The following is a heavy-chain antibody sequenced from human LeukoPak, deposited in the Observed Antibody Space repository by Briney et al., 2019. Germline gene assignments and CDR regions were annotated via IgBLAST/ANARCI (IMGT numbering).Heavy chain of an antibody. Sequence: GASVKLSCKASVYTFTGYYMHWVRQAPGQGLEWMGWINPNSGGTNYAQKFQGRVTMNRDTYINTAYMELSRLRSDDTAVYYCARDLGYSSSSGGLDYWGQGTLVSVSS. D-gene: IGHD6-6*01. V-gene: IGHV1-2*02. CDR1: VYTFTGYY. CDR3: ARDLGYSSSSGGLDY. J-gene: IGHJ4*02. CDR2: INPNSGGT.